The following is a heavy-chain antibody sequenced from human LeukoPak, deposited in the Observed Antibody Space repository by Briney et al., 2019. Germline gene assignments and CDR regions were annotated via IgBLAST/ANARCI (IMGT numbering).Heavy chain of an antibody. D-gene: IGHD6-13*01. J-gene: IGHJ4*02. CDR3: AKVETAAAATLRGFDY. CDR2: IGGSGGST. CDR1: GFTFSSCA. V-gene: IGHV3-23*01. Sequence: GGSLRLSCAASGFTFSSCAMSWVRQAPGKGLEWVSSIGGSGGSTYYADSVKGRFTISRDNSKNTLYLQMNSLRAEGTAVYYCAKVETAAAATLRGFDYWGQGTLVTVSS.